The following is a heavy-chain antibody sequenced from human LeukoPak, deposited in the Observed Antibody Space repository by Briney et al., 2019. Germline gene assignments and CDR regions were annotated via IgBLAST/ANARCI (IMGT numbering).Heavy chain of an antibody. CDR2: ISSDGGKT. V-gene: IGHV3-64*01. CDR1: GFTFSSYA. CDR3: ARSIRAGYGLFDS. D-gene: IGHD5-18*01. J-gene: IGHJ4*02. Sequence: PGGSLRLSCAASGFTFSSYAMYWVRQAPGKGLEYVSAISSDGGKTYYANSVKGRFTISRDNSKNTLYLQMGPLRVEDMALYHCARSIRAGYGLFDSWGQGTLVTVSS.